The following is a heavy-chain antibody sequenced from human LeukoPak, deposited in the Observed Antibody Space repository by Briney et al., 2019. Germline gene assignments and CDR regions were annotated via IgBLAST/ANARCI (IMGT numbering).Heavy chain of an antibody. J-gene: IGHJ4*02. CDR3: ARRKNLGFVGATALFDY. CDR2: ISYDGSNK. Sequence: GGSLRLSCAASGFTFSSYAMHWVRQAPGKGLEWVAVISYDGSNKYYADSVKGRFTISRDNSKNTLYLQMNSLRAEDTAVYYCARRKNLGFVGATALFDYWGQGTLVTVSS. V-gene: IGHV3-30-3*01. D-gene: IGHD1-26*01. CDR1: GFTFSSYA.